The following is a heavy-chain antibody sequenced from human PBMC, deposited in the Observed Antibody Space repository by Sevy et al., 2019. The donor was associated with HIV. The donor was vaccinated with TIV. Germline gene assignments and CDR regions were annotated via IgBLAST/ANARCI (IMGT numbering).Heavy chain of an antibody. CDR2: ISYDGSNK. D-gene: IGHD5-12*01. J-gene: IGHJ4*01. CDR1: GFTFSSYA. CDR3: ARGDIVATIAYFDY. V-gene: IGHV3-30-3*01. Sequence: GGSLRLSCAASGFTFSSYAMHWVRQAPGKGLEWVAVISYDGSNKYYADSVKGRFTISRDNSKNTLYLQMNSLRAEDTAVYYCARGDIVATIAYFDYWGHGTLVTVSS.